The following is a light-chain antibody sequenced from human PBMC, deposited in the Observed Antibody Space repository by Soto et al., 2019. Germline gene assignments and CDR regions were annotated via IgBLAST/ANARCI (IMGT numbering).Light chain of an antibody. J-gene: IGLJ2*01. CDR2: DAS. CDR1: SSDVGGYNY. Sequence: QSALTQPRSVSGSPGQSVTISCTGTSSDVGGYNYVSWYQQHPGKAPKLMIYDASNRPSGVPDRFSGSKSGNTASLTISGLHAEDEADYYCCSYAGSYVVFGGGTKVTVL. CDR3: CSYAGSYVV. V-gene: IGLV2-11*01.